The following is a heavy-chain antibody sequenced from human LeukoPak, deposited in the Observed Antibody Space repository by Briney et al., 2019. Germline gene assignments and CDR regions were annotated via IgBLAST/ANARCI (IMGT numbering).Heavy chain of an antibody. D-gene: IGHD3-3*01. V-gene: IGHV1-2*02. CDR3: ARSLFRFLEWSYRSYYYYYMDA. CDR2: INPNSGGT. CDR1: GYTFTSNY. Sequence: ASVKVSCKAFGYTFTSNYMHWVRQAPGQGLEWMGWINPNSGGTNYAQKFQGRVTITADKSTSTAYMELSSLRSEDTAVYFCARSLFRFLEWSYRSYYYYYMDAWGKGTTVTVSS. J-gene: IGHJ6*03.